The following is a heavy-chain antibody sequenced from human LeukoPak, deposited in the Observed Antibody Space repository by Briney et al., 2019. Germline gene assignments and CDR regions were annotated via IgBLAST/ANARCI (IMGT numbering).Heavy chain of an antibody. V-gene: IGHV4-34*01. Sequence: SETLSLTCAVYGGSFSGYYWSWIRQPPGKGLEWIGEINHSGSTNYNPSLKSRVTISVDTSKNQFSLKLSSVTAADTAVYYCARDSSPMAAGFDYWGQGTLVTVSS. J-gene: IGHJ4*02. CDR1: GGSFSGYY. CDR2: INHSGST. D-gene: IGHD3-10*01. CDR3: ARDSSPMAAGFDY.